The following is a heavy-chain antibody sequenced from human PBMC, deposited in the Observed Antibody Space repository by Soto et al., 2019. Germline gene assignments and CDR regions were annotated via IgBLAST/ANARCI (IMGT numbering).Heavy chain of an antibody. CDR2: ISAYNGNT. J-gene: IGHJ5*02. V-gene: IGHV1-18*01. CDR1: GYTFTSYG. Sequence: ASVKVSCKASGYTFTSYGISWVRQAPGQGLEWMGWISAYNGNTNYAQKLQGRVTMTTDTSTSTAYMELRSLRSDDTAVYYCARVYGHHDLSIAASNWFDPWGQGTLVTVSS. D-gene: IGHD6-6*01. CDR3: ARVYGHHDLSIAASNWFDP.